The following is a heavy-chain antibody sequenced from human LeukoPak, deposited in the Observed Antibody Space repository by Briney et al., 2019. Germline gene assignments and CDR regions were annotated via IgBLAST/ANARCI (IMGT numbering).Heavy chain of an antibody. CDR1: GGSISSGSYY. V-gene: IGHV4-61*02. CDR2: IYTSGST. Sequence: SETLSLTCTVSGGSISSGSYYWSWTRQPAGKGLEWIGRIYTSGSTNYNPSLKSRVTISVDTSKNQFSLKLSSVTAADTAVYYCARAQVKWGSNWFDPWGQGTLVTVSS. D-gene: IGHD2-8*01. CDR3: ARAQVKWGSNWFDP. J-gene: IGHJ5*02.